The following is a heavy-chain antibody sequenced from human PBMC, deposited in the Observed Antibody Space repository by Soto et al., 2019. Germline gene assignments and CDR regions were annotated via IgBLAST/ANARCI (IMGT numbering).Heavy chain of an antibody. CDR1: GFTFSSYG. CDR2: ISYDGSNK. J-gene: IGHJ6*02. V-gene: IGHV3-30*18. D-gene: IGHD1-7*01. CDR3: AKDGELRYGMDV. Sequence: QVQLVESGGGVVQPGRSLRLSCAASGFTFSSYGMHWVRQAPGKGLEWVAVISYDGSNKYYADSVKGRFTISRGNSKNTVYLQMNSLRAEDTAVYYGAKDGELRYGMDVWGQGTTVTVSS.